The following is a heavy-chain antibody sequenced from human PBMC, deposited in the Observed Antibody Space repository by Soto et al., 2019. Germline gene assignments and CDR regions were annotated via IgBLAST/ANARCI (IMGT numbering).Heavy chain of an antibody. CDR1: GFSFSEWW. CDR3: ARGHYGLDV. V-gene: IGHV3-7*04. Sequence: HPGGSLRLSCVVSGFSFSEWWMSWVRQAPGKGLEWVAHIRQDGSEIYYVDSVKGRFTISRDNTKDSLYLQMNSLRVEDTAVYYCARGHYGLDVWGQGTTVTVPS. J-gene: IGHJ6*02. CDR2: IRQDGSEI.